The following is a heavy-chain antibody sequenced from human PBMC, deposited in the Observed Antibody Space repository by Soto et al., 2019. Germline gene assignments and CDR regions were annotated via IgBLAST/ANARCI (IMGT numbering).Heavy chain of an antibody. CDR1: GGSFSSDA. J-gene: IGHJ6*02. D-gene: IGHD2-2*01. V-gene: IGHV1-69*13. CDR3: ARQNQLIRPRYGMDV. CDR2: IIPIFGTA. Sequence: AAKGSCKASGGSFSSDASGWVRQAPEQGLEWMGGIIPIFGTANYAQKFQGRVTITADESTSTAYMELSSLRSEDTAVYYCARQNQLIRPRYGMDVWGQGATVTVSS.